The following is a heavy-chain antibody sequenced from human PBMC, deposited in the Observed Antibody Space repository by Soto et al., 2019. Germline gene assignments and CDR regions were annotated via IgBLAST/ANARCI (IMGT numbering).Heavy chain of an antibody. CDR3: ASDLRGFCTSGNCYGDFDY. CDR2: ISSFNGT. CDR1: GFAFSSYG. Sequence: QGQLVQSGAEVKKSGAAVRVSCRASGFAFSSYGINWVRQAPGQGLEWMGWISSFNGTRYAQKFQGRVTMTTDTPATTAYLELRGLKSDATAVYYCASDLRGFCTSGNCYGDFDYWGQGTLITVSS. D-gene: IGHD2-2*01. J-gene: IGHJ4*02. V-gene: IGHV1-18*01.